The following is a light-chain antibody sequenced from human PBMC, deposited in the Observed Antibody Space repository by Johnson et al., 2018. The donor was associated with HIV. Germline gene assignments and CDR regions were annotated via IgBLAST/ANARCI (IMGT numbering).Light chain of an antibody. CDR1: SSNIGNNY. CDR3: GTWDSSLSVAYV. V-gene: IGLV1-51*01. Sequence: QSMLTQPPSVSAAPGQKVTISCSGSSSNIGNNYVSWYQQLPGTAPKLLIYDNNKRPSGIPDRFSGSKSGTSATLGITGLQTGDEADYYCGTWDSSLSVAYVLGTGTKVTFL. CDR2: DNN. J-gene: IGLJ1*01.